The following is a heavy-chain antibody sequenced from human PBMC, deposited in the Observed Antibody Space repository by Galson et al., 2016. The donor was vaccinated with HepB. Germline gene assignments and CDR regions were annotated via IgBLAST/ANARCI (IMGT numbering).Heavy chain of an antibody. D-gene: IGHD1-1*01. J-gene: IGHJ4*02. V-gene: IGHV1-18*01. CDR3: ARDRWSGYTSNDPVDYFDY. CDR1: GYIFTSYG. CDR2: ISTFHGDT. Sequence: SVKVSCKASGYIFTSYGLSWVRQAPGQGLEWMGWISTFHGDTKYAPNLQGRVTMTTDTSTSTAFMELRSLRSDDTAVYYCARDRWSGYTSNDPVDYFDYWGQGTLITVSS.